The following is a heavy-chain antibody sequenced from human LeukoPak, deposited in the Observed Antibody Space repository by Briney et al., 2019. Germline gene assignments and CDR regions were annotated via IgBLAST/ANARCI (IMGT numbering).Heavy chain of an antibody. CDR1: GYSINSAYY. V-gene: IGHV4-38-2*02. J-gene: IGHJ5*02. D-gene: IGHD2-2*01. CDR2: IYHGGST. Sequence: SETLSLTCTVSGYSINSAYYWGWIRQPPEKGLEWIGSIYHGGSTYSNPSLKSRVTISIDTSKNRFSLKLSSVTAADTAVYYCAKSSNWFDPWGQGTLVTVSS. CDR3: AKSSNWFDP.